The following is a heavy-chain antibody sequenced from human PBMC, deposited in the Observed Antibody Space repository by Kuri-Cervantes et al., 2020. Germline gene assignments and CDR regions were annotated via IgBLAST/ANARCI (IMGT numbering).Heavy chain of an antibody. D-gene: IGHD6-6*01. V-gene: IGHV5-51*01. Sequence: GGSLRLSCKGSGYSFTSYWIGWVRQMPGKGLEWMGIIYPGDSDTRYSPSFQGQVTISADKSISTAYLQWSSLKASDTAMYYCASTSIAALDYWGQGTLVTVSS. CDR1: GYSFTSYW. CDR3: ASTSIAALDY. J-gene: IGHJ4*02. CDR2: IYPGDSDT.